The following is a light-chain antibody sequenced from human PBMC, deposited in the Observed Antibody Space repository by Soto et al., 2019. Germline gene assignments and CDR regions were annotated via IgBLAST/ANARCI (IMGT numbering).Light chain of an antibody. CDR2: EVT. CDR3: SSYTGSSTHVV. CDR1: GSDGGAYNY. Sequence: QSVLTQPASVSGSPGQSIAISCTGSGSDGGAYNYVSWYQQHPDKAPKLLIFEVTNRPSGVSDRFSGSKSGNTASLTISSLQAEDEADYYCSSYTGSSTHVVFGGGIKLTVL. J-gene: IGLJ2*01. V-gene: IGLV2-14*01.